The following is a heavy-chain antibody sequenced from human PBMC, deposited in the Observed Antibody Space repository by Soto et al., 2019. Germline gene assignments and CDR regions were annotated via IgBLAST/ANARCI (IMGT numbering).Heavy chain of an antibody. CDR3: EKDHVASISPAAGFAY. CDR1: GFTFSSYG. D-gene: IGHD6-13*01. CDR2: ISYDGSNK. V-gene: IGHV3-30*18. J-gene: IGHJ4*02. Sequence: QVQLVESGGGVVQPGRSLRLSCAASGFTFSSYGMHWVRQAPGKGLEWVAVISYDGSNKYYADSVKGRFTISRDNSKNXLYLQMNSLRAEDTAVYYCEKDHVASISPAAGFAYWGQGTLVTVSS.